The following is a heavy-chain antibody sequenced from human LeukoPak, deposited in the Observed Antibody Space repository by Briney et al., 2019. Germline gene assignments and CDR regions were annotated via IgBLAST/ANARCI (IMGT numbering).Heavy chain of an antibody. CDR3: AREGIAVEADY. Sequence: GGSLRLSCAASGFTFSSYAMSWVRQAPGKGLEWVANIKQDGSEKYYVDSVKGRFTISRDNAKNSLYLQMNSLRAEDTAVYYCAREGIAVEADYWGQGTLVTVSS. V-gene: IGHV3-7*01. CDR2: IKQDGSEK. CDR1: GFTFSSYA. J-gene: IGHJ4*02. D-gene: IGHD6-19*01.